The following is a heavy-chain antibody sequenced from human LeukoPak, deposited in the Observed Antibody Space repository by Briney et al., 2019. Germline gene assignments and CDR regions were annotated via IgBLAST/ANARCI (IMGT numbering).Heavy chain of an antibody. CDR1: GGTFSSYA. CDR2: IIPILGIA. J-gene: IGHJ3*02. CDR3: ARATATVDAFDI. D-gene: IGHD5-18*01. V-gene: IGHV1-69*04. Sequence: SVKVSCKASGGTFSSYAISWVRQAPGQGLEWMGRIIPILGIANYAQKFQGRVTITADKSTSTAYMELSSLRSEDTAVYYCARATATVDAFDIWGQGTMVTVSS.